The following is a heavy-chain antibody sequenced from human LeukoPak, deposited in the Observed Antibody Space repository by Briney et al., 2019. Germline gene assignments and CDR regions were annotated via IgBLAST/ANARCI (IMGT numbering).Heavy chain of an antibody. Sequence: TGGSLRLSCAASGFTFSSYAMSWVRQAPGKGLEWVSAISDSDGNTYYADSVKGRFTISRDNSKNTLYLQMNSLRAEDTAVYYCASALRIYYYFDYWGQGTLVIVSS. CDR2: ISDSDGNT. CDR3: ASALRIYYYFDY. V-gene: IGHV3-23*01. J-gene: IGHJ4*02. CDR1: GFTFSSYA. D-gene: IGHD1-26*01.